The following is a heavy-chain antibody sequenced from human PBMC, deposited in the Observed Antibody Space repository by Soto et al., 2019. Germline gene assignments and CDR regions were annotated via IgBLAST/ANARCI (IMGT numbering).Heavy chain of an antibody. CDR1: GFTFRSSA. CDR2: IDGSGGST. Sequence: EVQLLESGGGLVQPGGSLRLSCAASGFTFRSSAMSWVRQAPGKGRGWVSAIDGSGGSTYYADSVKGRFTISRDNSKSTLYLQLNSMRAEDTAVYYCAKKLGPVDGRKEPLDYWGQGTLVTVSS. D-gene: IGHD1-26*01. V-gene: IGHV3-23*01. CDR3: AKKLGPVDGRKEPLDY. J-gene: IGHJ4*02.